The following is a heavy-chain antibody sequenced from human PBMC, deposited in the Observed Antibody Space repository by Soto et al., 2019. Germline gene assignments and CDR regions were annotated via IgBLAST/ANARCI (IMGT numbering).Heavy chain of an antibody. Sequence: GASVKVSCKASGYTFTSYYMHWVRQAPGQGLEWMGIINPSGGSTSYAQKIQGRVTMTRDTSTSTVYMELSSLRTEDTAVYYCARDRSWIQLWLSDYYYGMDGWGQGTTVTASS. CDR3: ARDRSWIQLWLSDYYYGMDG. D-gene: IGHD5-18*01. V-gene: IGHV1-46*01. J-gene: IGHJ6*02. CDR1: GYTFTSYY. CDR2: INPSGGST.